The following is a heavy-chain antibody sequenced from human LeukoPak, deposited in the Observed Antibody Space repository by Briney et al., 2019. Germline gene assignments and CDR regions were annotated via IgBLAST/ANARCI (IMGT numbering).Heavy chain of an antibody. CDR3: AKRGIAAAASFDY. J-gene: IGHJ4*02. D-gene: IGHD6-13*01. CDR1: GFTFSSYN. V-gene: IGHV3-21*01. Sequence: GGSLRLSCAASGFTFSSYNMNWVRQAPGKGLEWVSAISSSDTYIYYADSVKGRFTISRDNAKNSLYLQMNSLRAEDTAVYYCAKRGIAAAASFDYWGQGTLVTVSS. CDR2: ISSSDTYI.